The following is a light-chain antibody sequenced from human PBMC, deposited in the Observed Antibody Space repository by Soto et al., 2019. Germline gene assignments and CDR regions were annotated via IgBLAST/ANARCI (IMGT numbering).Light chain of an antibody. J-gene: IGLJ1*01. CDR1: SSDVGGYNY. CDR3: CSYTTSNTRQIV. V-gene: IGLV2-14*01. Sequence: QRERTRAASVSGAHGQAITISCTGTSSDVGGYNYVSWYQQHPGKAPKFMIYDVSNRPSGVSNRFSGSKSGNTASLTISGLQAEDEADYYCCSYTTSNTRQIVFGTGTKVTVL. CDR2: DVS.